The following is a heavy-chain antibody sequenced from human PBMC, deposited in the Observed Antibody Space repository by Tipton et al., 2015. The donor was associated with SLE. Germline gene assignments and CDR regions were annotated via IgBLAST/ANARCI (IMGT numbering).Heavy chain of an antibody. CDR2: IYSGGST. J-gene: IGHJ3*02. CDR1: GFTVSSNY. D-gene: IGHD2-8*02. V-gene: IGHV3-66*02. Sequence: SLRLSCAASGFTVSSNYMSWVRQAPGKGLEWVSVIYSGGSTYYADSVKGRFTISRDNSKNTLYLQMNSLRAEDTAVYYCARDLSGADAFDIWGQGTMVTVSS. CDR3: ARDLSGADAFDI.